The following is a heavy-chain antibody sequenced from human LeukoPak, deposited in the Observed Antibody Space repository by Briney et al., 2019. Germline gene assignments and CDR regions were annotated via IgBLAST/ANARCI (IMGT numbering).Heavy chain of an antibody. Sequence: ASVKVSCKASGYTFTSYGISWVRQAPGQGLEWMGWISGYKGNTNYVQKFQGRVTMTTDTSTSTAYMQLRSLRSDDTAVYYCARDRSPDFWSGDYRDAFDSWGQGTKVIVSS. V-gene: IGHV1-18*01. CDR1: GYTFTSYG. CDR2: ISGYKGNT. D-gene: IGHD3-3*01. J-gene: IGHJ3*02. CDR3: ARDRSPDFWSGDYRDAFDS.